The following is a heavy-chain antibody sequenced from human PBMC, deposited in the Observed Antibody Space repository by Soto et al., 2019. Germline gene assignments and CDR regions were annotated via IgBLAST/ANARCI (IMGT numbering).Heavy chain of an antibody. D-gene: IGHD3-10*01. CDR2: IYHSGST. Sequence: SETLSLTCAVSGGSISSGGYSWSWIRQPPGKGLEWIGYIYHSGSTYYNPSLKSRVTISLDRSKKQFSLKLNSVTPEDTAVYYCARELPRLWFGAFQHWGQGTLVTVSS. J-gene: IGHJ1*01. CDR1: GGSISSGGYS. V-gene: IGHV4-30-2*01. CDR3: ARELPRLWFGAFQH.